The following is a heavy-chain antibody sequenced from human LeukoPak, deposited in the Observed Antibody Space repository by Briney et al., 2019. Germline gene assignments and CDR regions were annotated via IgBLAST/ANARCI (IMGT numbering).Heavy chain of an antibody. D-gene: IGHD3-22*01. Sequence: PSETLSLTCTVSGGSISSYHWSWIRQPPGKGLEWIGYIYYNGSTNYNPSLKSRVTILVDMSKNQFSLKLSSVTAADTAVYYCARDFADSSGYYYAFDIWGQGTMVTVSS. J-gene: IGHJ3*02. CDR3: ARDFADSSGYYYAFDI. CDR2: IYYNGST. CDR1: GGSISSYH. V-gene: IGHV4-59*01.